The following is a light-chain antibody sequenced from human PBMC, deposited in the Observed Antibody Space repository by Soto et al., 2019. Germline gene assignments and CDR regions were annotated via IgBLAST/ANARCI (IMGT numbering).Light chain of an antibody. V-gene: IGKV3-15*01. CDR1: QSIYDK. CDR3: QQYNRWPLT. J-gene: IGKJ4*01. Sequence: EVVMTQSQATLSVSPGERVSLSCRASQSIYDKLAWYQQKPGQTPRLLIYDASTRATGISGSFSGSGSGTEFTLTISSLQSEDFAVYYCQQYNRWPLTFGGGTNVDIK. CDR2: DAS.